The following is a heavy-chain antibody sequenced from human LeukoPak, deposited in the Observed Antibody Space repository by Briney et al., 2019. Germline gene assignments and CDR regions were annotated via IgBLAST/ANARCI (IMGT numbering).Heavy chain of an antibody. CDR2: IYPGDSDA. V-gene: IGHV5-51*01. J-gene: IGHJ4*02. D-gene: IGHD6-19*01. CDR1: GFSFPNYW. CDR3: STYSSGYYQFDY. Sequence: GESLKISCKGSGFSFPNYWIAWVRQKPGQGLEWMGIIYPGDSDAKYSPSFQGQVTISVDKSISTAYLQWSNLEASDTAMYYCSTYSSGYYQFDYWGQGTLVTVAS.